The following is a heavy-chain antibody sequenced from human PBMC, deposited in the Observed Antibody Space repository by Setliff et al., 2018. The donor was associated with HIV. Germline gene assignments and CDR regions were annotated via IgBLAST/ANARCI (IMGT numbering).Heavy chain of an antibody. CDR1: GGSMRGSSFY. CDR2: MSNSGST. Sequence: SETLSLTCSVSGGSMRGSSFYWGWIRQTPGTGLEWIGSMSNSGSTYSNPTLKTRVTISVDTSKKQFSLKLSSVTAADTAVYYCARYCGGDCYPSAYYMDVWGKGTTVTVSS. CDR3: ARYCGGDCYPSAYYMDV. J-gene: IGHJ6*03. V-gene: IGHV4-39*07. D-gene: IGHD2-21*01.